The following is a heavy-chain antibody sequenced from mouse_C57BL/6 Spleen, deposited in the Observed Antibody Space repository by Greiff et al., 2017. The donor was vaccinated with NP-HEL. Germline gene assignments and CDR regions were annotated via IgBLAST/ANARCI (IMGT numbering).Heavy chain of an antibody. D-gene: IGHD1-1*01. Sequence: LMEPGPSVKISCKASGFTFTDYYMHWVKQSHGKSLEWIGLVYPYNGGTSYNQKFKGKATLTVDTSSSTAYMELNSLTSEDSAVYYCARDYYGPSRYFDVWGTGTTVTVSS. J-gene: IGHJ1*03. CDR2: VYPYNGGT. V-gene: IGHV1-36*01. CDR1: GFTFTDYY. CDR3: ARDYYGPSRYFDV.